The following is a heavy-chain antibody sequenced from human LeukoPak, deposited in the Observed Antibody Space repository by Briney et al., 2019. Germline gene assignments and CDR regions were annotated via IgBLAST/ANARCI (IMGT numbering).Heavy chain of an antibody. D-gene: IGHD2-8*01. J-gene: IGHJ4*02. CDR1: GYNFSGHY. V-gene: IGHV1-2*02. CDR2: VKPDDGNT. CDR3: ASPPLSSAMYYAH. Sequence: ASVKVSCKASGYNFSGHYMHWVRQAPGQGLEWMGWVKPDDGNTNYAQKFQGRVTMTRDTAISTAYMELNSLRSDDTAVYYCASPPLSSAMYYAHWGQGTLVTVSS.